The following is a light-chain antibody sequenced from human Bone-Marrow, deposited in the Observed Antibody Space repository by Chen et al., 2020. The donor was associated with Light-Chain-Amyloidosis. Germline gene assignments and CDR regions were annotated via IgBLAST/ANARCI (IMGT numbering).Light chain of an antibody. Sequence: QSAPTQPASVSGSPGQSTTISCPGTSSDVGGDNHVSWYQQHPDKAPKLMIYEVTNRPSWVPDRFSGSKSDNTASLTISGLQTEDEADYFCSSYTITNTLVFGSGTRVTVL. CDR3: SSYTITNTLV. CDR1: SSDVGGDNH. CDR2: EVT. J-gene: IGLJ1*01. V-gene: IGLV2-14*01.